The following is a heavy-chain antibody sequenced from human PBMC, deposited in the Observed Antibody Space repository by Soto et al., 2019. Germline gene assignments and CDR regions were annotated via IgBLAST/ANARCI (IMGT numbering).Heavy chain of an antibody. J-gene: IGHJ6*04. V-gene: IGHV3-21*01. Sequence: EVQLVESGGGLVKPGGSLRLSCAAFGFTFSSHSMNWVRQAPGKGLEWVSSISSRSSNIYYADSVKGRFTISRDNAKNSLYLQMNSLRVEDAAVYYCVRETLPIELELPAGFKMDVWGKWTTVTVSS. CDR3: VRETLPIELELPAGFKMDV. CDR1: GFTFSSHS. CDR2: ISSRSSNI. D-gene: IGHD1-7*01.